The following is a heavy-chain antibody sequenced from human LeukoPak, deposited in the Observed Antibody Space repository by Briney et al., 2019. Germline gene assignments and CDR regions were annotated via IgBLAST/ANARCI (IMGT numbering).Heavy chain of an antibody. CDR1: GFTVSTNY. V-gene: IGHV3-66*01. Sequence: GGSLRLSCGASGFTVSTNYMSWVRQAPGKGLEWVSIINSGGSTYYADSVKGRFTISRGDSKNTLYLQMNNSRTEDTAVYYCGGYRYGSSFAFDIWGQGTMVTVSS. D-gene: IGHD6-6*01. J-gene: IGHJ3*02. CDR3: GGYRYGSSFAFDI. CDR2: INSGGST.